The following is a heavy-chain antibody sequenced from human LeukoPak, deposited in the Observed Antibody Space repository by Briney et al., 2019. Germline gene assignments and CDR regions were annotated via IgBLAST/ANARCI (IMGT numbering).Heavy chain of an antibody. V-gene: IGHV1-69*05. CDR2: IIPNFGTA. J-gene: IGHJ6*03. CDR1: GGTFSSYA. CDR3: ARDSSSWYATGSRYYYDYYMDV. Sequence: SVKVSCKASGGTFSSYAISWVRQAPGQGLEWMGGIIPNFGTANYAQKFQGRVTITTDESASTAYMELSSLRSEDTAVYYCARDSSSWYATGSRYYYDYYMDVWGKGTTVTVSS. D-gene: IGHD6-13*01.